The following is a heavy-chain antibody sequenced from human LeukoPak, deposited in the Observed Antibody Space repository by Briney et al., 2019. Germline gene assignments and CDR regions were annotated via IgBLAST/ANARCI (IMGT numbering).Heavy chain of an antibody. V-gene: IGHV3-30-3*01. CDR3: AAAYDEGGY. D-gene: IGHD1-1*01. CDR1: GFTFSSYA. Sequence: GGSLRLSCAASGFTFSSYAMHWVRQAPGKGLEWVAVISYDGSNKYYADSVKGRFTISRDNSKNTLYLQMNSLRAEDTAVYYCAAAYDEGGYWGQGTLVTVSS. CDR2: ISYDGSNK. J-gene: IGHJ4*02.